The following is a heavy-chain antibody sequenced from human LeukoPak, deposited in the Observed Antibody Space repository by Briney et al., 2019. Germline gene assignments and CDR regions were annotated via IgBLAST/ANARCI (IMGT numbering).Heavy chain of an antibody. CDR2: IYYSGST. CDR1: GGSISSYY. CDR3: ARGDYYDSSAIPAFDY. D-gene: IGHD3-22*01. J-gene: IGHJ4*02. Sequence: PSETLSLTCTVSGGSISSYYWSWIRQPPGKGLERIRYIYYSGSTNYNPSPKSRVTISVDTSKNQFSLKLSSVTAADTAVYYCARGDYYDSSAIPAFDYWGQGTLVTVSS. V-gene: IGHV4-59*01.